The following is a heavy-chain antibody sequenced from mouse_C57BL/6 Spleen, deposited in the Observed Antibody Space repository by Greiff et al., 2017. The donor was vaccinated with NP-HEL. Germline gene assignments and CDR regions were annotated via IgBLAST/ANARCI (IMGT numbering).Heavy chain of an antibody. J-gene: IGHJ2*01. Sequence: VQLQQSGAELVRPGASVKLSCTASGFNIKDDYMHWVKQRPEQGLEWIGWIDPENGDTEYASKFQGKATITADTSSNTAYLQLSSLTSEDTAVYYCTTYGNYVNYFDDWGKGTTLTVSS. V-gene: IGHV14-4*01. CDR1: GFNIKDDY. CDR2: IDPENGDT. D-gene: IGHD2-10*02. CDR3: TTYGNYVNYFDD.